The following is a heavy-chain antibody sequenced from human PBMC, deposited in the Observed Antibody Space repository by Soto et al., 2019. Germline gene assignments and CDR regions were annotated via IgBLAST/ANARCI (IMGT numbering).Heavy chain of an antibody. CDR3: PRDPPVSNSWSPGDSSFYGLDV. CDR1: GGSSTSGEYY. CDR2: IFYSGTT. V-gene: IGHV4-30-4*01. D-gene: IGHD2-2*01. Sequence: PSETLFLTCTVSGGSSTSGEYYWNWIRQSPGKGLECIGHIFYSGTTDYNPSLKSRAAISLDTGKTQVSLELSSGTAADPAVYSCPRDPPVSNSWSPGDSSFYGLDVSGQGSTVTVSS. J-gene: IGHJ6*02.